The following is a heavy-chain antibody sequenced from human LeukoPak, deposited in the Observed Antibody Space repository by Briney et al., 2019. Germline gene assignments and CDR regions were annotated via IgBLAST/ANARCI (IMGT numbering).Heavy chain of an antibody. V-gene: IGHV4-4*07. Sequence: SETLSLTCVVSGASISAYYWYWIRQPAGKGLEWIGRIYISGPTNYNPSLKSRVTMSLDTSKNQLSLKLRSVTAADSAVYYCARDDDGRGHPDYWGQGTLVTVSP. D-gene: IGHD2-15*01. CDR3: ARDDDGRGHPDY. J-gene: IGHJ4*02. CDR1: GASISAYY. CDR2: IYISGPT.